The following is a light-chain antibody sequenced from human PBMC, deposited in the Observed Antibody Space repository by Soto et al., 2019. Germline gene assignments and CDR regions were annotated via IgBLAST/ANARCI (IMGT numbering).Light chain of an antibody. CDR3: NTYTISSSYV. V-gene: IGLV2-14*01. J-gene: IGLJ1*01. CDR1: SNNGGGYNY. Sequence: ASLSQPASVSGSPGQSIAISGTLPSNNGGGYNYVSWYQQHPGKARKLMIYEVSNRPSGVSNRFSGSKYGNTASLTISGLQAEDEADYYCNTYTISSSYVVGTATKVNVL. CDR2: EVS.